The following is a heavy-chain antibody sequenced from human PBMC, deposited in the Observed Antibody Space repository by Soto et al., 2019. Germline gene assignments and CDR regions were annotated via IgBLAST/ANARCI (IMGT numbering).Heavy chain of an antibody. CDR3: ASLSRYCSSTSCYAAKDRRWYYYYYYMDV. J-gene: IGHJ6*03. CDR2: INHSGST. D-gene: IGHD2-2*01. CDR1: GGSFSGYY. V-gene: IGHV4-34*01. Sequence: SETLSLTCAVYGGSFSGYYWSWIRQPPGKGLEWIGEINHSGSTNYNPSLKSRVTISVDTSKNQFSLKLSSVTAADTAVYYCASLSRYCSSTSCYAAKDRRWYYYYYYMDVWGKGTTVTVSS.